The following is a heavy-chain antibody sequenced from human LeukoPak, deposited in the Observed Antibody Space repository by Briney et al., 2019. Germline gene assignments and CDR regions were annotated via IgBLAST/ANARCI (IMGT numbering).Heavy chain of an antibody. CDR3: AKDGEYYYGSGRAAFDP. Sequence: GGSLRLSCAASGFTFSTYNMNWVRQAPGKGLEWVSYITSDSRYMYYADSVKGRLTISRDNSKNTLYLQMNSLRAEDTAVYYCAKDGEYYYGSGRAAFDPWGQGTLVTVSS. J-gene: IGHJ5*02. CDR2: ITSDSRYM. V-gene: IGHV3-21*04. CDR1: GFTFSTYN. D-gene: IGHD3-10*01.